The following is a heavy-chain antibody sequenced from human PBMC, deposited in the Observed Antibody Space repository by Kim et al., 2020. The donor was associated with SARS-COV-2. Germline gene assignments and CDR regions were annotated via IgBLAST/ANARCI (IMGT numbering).Heavy chain of an antibody. J-gene: IGHJ4*02. Sequence: RGSLRLSCAASGFTFSNYAMSWVRQAPGRGLEWVSTISAGGITTYYADSVKGRFTISRENSKNTLSLQMNSLRAEDTAVYYCAKGTTSTTYSATDYWGQGTLVTVSS. CDR3: AKGTTSTTYSATDY. CDR2: ISAGGITT. D-gene: IGHD2-2*01. CDR1: GFTFSNYA. V-gene: IGHV3-23*01.